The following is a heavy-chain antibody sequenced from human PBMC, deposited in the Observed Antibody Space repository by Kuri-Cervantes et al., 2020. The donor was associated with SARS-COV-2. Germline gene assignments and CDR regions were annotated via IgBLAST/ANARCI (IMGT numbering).Heavy chain of an antibody. CDR2: INPNSGGT. CDR3: ARGLDTAMAYYFDY. D-gene: IGHD5-18*01. Sequence: ASVKVSCKASGYTFTGYYMHWVRQAPGQGLEWMGWINPNSGGTNYAQKFQGWVTMTRDTSISTAYMELSRLRSDDTAVYYCARGLDTAMAYYFDYWGQGTLATVSS. CDR1: GYTFTGYY. V-gene: IGHV1-2*04. J-gene: IGHJ4*02.